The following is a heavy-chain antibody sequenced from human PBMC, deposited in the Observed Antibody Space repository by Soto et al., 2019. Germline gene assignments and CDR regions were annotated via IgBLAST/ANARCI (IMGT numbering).Heavy chain of an antibody. D-gene: IGHD3-22*01. V-gene: IGHV4-59*01. CDR2: IYYSGST. Sequence: SETLSLTCTVSGGSISSYYWSWIRQPPGKGLEWIGYIYYSGSTNYNPSLKSRVTISVDTSKNQFSLKLSSVTAADTAVYYCVSYDSSGYYFDYWGQGTLVTVSS. CDR1: GGSISSYY. J-gene: IGHJ4*02. CDR3: VSYDSSGYYFDY.